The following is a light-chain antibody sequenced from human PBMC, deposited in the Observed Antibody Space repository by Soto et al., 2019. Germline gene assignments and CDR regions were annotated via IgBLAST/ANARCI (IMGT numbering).Light chain of an antibody. V-gene: IGKV3-15*01. Sequence: ETVMTQSPATLSVSPGERVTLSCRASQSVGSKVAWYQQKPGQAPSLLIYGASTRATETPVRFSGSGSGTEFTLTISSLQSEDFAVYYCQQYSNWPPVIVGGRTKVAIK. J-gene: IGKJ4*01. CDR1: QSVGSK. CDR3: QQYSNWPPVI. CDR2: GAS.